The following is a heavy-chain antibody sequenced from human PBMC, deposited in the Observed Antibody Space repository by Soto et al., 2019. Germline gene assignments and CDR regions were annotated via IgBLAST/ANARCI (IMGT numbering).Heavy chain of an antibody. V-gene: IGHV1-2*04. D-gene: IGHD2-2*01. CDR1: GYTFTGYY. J-gene: IGHJ6*03. CDR3: ARGTVVPAAMSVPHYYYMDV. Sequence: ASVKVSCKASGYTFTGYYMHWVRQAPGQGLEWMGWINPNSGGTNYAQKFQGWVTMTRDTSISTAYMELSRLRSDDTAVYYCARGTVVPAAMSVPHYYYMDVWGKGTTVTVS. CDR2: INPNSGGT.